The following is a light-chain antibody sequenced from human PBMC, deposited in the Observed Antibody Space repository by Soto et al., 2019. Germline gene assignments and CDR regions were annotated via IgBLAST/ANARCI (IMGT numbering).Light chain of an antibody. CDR3: QHDQSGHPIP. CDR2: GAS. V-gene: IGKV3-20*01. J-gene: IGKJ5*01. CDR1: QSVGTR. Sequence: EILLTQSPDTLSLSPGERATLSCRAAQSVGTRLAWYQHKTGQAPRLLISGASSRATGIPDRFTGSGSETSFTLAISRLEREYFDMYYCQHDQSGHPIPFGQGTRLEIK.